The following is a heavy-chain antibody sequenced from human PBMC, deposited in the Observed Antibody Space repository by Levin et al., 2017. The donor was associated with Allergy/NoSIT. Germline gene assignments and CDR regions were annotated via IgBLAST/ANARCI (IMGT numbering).Heavy chain of an antibody. Sequence: SETLSLTCTVSGGSISSSSYYWGWIRQPPGKGLEWIGSIYYSGSTYYNPSLKSRVTISVDTSKNQFSLKLSSVTAADTAVYYCARRKVTTEWYFDLWGRGTLVTVSS. CDR2: IYYSGST. CDR3: ARRKVTTEWYFDL. V-gene: IGHV4-39*01. D-gene: IGHD4-17*01. J-gene: IGHJ2*01. CDR1: GGSISSSSYY.